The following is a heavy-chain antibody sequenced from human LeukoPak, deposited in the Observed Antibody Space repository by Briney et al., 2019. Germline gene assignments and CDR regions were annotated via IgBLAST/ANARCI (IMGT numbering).Heavy chain of an antibody. D-gene: IGHD3-10*01. CDR3: TRDKPLPEYYYGSGSVSYMDV. J-gene: IGHJ6*03. CDR1: GFTFGDYA. V-gene: IGHV3-49*04. Sequence: GGSLRLSCTASGFTFGDYAMSWVRQAPGKGLEWVGFIRSKAYGGTTEYAASVKGRFTISRDDSKSIAYLQMNSLKTEDTAVYYCTRDKPLPEYYYGSGSVSYMDVWGKGTTVTISS. CDR2: IRSKAYGGTT.